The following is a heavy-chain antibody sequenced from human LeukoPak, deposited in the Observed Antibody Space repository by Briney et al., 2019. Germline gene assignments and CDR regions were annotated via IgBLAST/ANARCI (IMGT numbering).Heavy chain of an antibody. J-gene: IGHJ4*02. V-gene: IGHV4-34*01. CDR3: ARRAYDYVWGSYRQTTFDY. CDR2: INHSGST. CDR1: GGSFSGYY. Sequence: SETLSLTCAAYGGSFSGYYWSWIRQPPGKGLEWIGEINHSGSTNYNPSLKSRVTISVDTSKNQFSLKLSSVTAADTAVYYCARRAYDYVWGSYRQTTFDYWGQGTLVTVSS. D-gene: IGHD3-16*02.